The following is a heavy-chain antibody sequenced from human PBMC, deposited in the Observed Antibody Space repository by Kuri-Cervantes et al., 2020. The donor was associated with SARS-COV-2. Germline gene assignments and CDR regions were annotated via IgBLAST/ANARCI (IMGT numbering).Heavy chain of an antibody. CDR1: GGSISSGGYY. CDR3: ARHDY. V-gene: IGHV4-39*01. J-gene: IGHJ4*02. Sequence: SETLSLTCTVSGGSISSGGYYWGWIRQPPGKGLEFIGTIYYDGRTYYNTSLKNRVTISVDTSKNQFSLKLSSVTAAETAVYYCARHDYWGQGTLVTVSS. CDR2: IYYDGRT.